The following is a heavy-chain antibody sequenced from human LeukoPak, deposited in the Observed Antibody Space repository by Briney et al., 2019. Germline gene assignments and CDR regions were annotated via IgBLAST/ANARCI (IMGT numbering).Heavy chain of an antibody. Sequence: PGGSLRLSCAASGFAFRSYAMSWVRQAPGKGLEWVSAIGGSGTGPYYAGSVKGRFTLSRDNSKNTLYLQMNSLRAEDTAVYYCAKDLPGTGAYDYWGQGALVTVSS. V-gene: IGHV3-23*01. CDR3: AKDLPGTGAYDY. D-gene: IGHD1-7*01. CDR2: IGGSGTGP. CDR1: GFAFRSYA. J-gene: IGHJ4*02.